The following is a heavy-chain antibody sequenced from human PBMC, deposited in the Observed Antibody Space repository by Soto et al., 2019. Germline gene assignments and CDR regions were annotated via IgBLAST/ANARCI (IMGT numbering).Heavy chain of an antibody. J-gene: IGHJ4*02. CDR1: GFTFSNYW. CDR2: IKQDGSEK. CDR3: ARDPRLGELSLSFDY. D-gene: IGHD3-16*02. V-gene: IGHV3-7*03. Sequence: GGSLRLSCAASGFTFSNYWMSWVRQAPGKGLEWVADIKQDGSEKYCVGSVKGRFTISRDNAKNSLYLQMNSLRAEDTAMYYCARDPRLGELSLSFDYWGQGTLVTVSS.